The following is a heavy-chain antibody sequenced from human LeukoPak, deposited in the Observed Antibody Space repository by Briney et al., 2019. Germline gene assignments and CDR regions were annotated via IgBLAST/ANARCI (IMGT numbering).Heavy chain of an antibody. V-gene: IGHV3-7*01. CDR3: AKDGGGPLD. Sequence: GGSLRLSCAASGFTLRTSWMSWARQAPGKGLEWVGNIKQDGSEKNYVDSVKGRFTISRDNAKNSLYLQMNNLRAEDTAVYYCAKDGGGPLDWGQGTLVTVSS. D-gene: IGHD3-10*01. CDR1: GFTLRTSW. J-gene: IGHJ4*02. CDR2: IKQDGSEK.